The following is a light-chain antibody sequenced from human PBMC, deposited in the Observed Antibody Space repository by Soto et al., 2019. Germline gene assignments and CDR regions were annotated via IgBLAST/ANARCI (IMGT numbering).Light chain of an antibody. J-gene: IGKJ3*01. Sequence: EIVLTQSPATLSLSPGERATLSCRASQSVSSYLAWYQQKPGQAPRLLIYAASNRATGIPARFSGSGSGTDFTLTISILEPEDCAVYYWQQRSNWPRTFGPGTKVDIK. CDR2: AAS. CDR1: QSVSSY. CDR3: QQRSNWPRT. V-gene: IGKV3-11*01.